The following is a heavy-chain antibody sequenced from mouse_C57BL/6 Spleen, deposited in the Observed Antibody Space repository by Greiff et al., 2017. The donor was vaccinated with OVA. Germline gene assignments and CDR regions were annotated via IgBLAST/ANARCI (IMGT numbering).Heavy chain of an antibody. CDR2: ISPGSGST. V-gene: IGHV1-55*01. D-gene: IGHD2-4*01. CDR3: ARWGYDYDWYFDV. J-gene: IGHJ1*03. Sequence: QVQLQQPGAELVKPGASVKMSCKASGYTFTSYWITWVKQRPGQGLEWIGDISPGSGSTNYNEKFKSKATLTVDTSSSTAYMQLSSLTSEDSAVYYCARWGYDYDWYFDVWGTGTTVTVSS. CDR1: GYTFTSYW.